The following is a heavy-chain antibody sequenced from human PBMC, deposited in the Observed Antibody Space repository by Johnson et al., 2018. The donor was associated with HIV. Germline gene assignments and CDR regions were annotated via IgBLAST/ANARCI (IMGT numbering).Heavy chain of an antibody. J-gene: IGHJ3*01. CDR3: AKGGIADSHYTPGPFDL. Sequence: VQLVESGGGLVQPGGSLRLSCAVSGFTVTSNYMTWVRQAPGKGLEWVSVIYTDGRTYYAGSVKGRFSISRDNSKNTVYLQMNSLRAEDTAVYYCAKGGIADSHYTPGPFDLWGQGTVVTVSS. D-gene: IGHD6-13*01. CDR2: IYTDGRT. V-gene: IGHV3-66*01. CDR1: GFTVTSNY.